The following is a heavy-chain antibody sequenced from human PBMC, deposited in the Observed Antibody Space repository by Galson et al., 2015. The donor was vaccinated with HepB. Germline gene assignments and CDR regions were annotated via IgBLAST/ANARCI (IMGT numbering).Heavy chain of an antibody. CDR3: AINPSTLLTPDDY. CDR2: INGGGATT. V-gene: IGHV3-23*01. J-gene: IGHJ4*02. Sequence: SLRLSCAASRFTFSDYYMTWIRQAPGKGLEWVSGINGGGATTYYADSVKGRFTISRDNSKNTLYLQMNSLRADDTAVYYCAINPSTLLTPDDYWGQGTLVTVSS. CDR1: RFTFSDYY. D-gene: IGHD3-10*01.